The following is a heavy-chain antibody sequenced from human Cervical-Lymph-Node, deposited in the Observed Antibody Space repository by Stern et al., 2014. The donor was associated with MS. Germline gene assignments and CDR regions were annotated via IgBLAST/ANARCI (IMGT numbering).Heavy chain of an antibody. Sequence: VQLVESGGGVVQPGRSLRLSCAASGFTFNNYAMHWVRQAPGKWLEWVAVISYDGGNKYYADSVKGRFTISRDNSKNTLYLQMSSLRGEDTAMYYCARAIAAASFDYWGQGTLVTVSS. CDR3: ARAIAAASFDY. CDR2: ISYDGGNK. V-gene: IGHV3-30*15. J-gene: IGHJ4*02. D-gene: IGHD6-13*01. CDR1: GFTFNNYA.